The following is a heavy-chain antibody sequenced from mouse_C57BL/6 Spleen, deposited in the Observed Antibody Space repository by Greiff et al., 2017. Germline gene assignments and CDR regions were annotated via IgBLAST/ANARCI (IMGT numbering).Heavy chain of an antibody. V-gene: IGHV5-4*01. CDR1: GFTFSSYA. Sequence: EVKLVESGGGLVKPGGSLKLSCAASGFTFSSYAMSWVRQTPDKRLERVATISDGCSYNYYPDNGKGRFTISRDNDKNNLYLQMIHLKSEDTAMYYCSRDNYDYDGGFAYWGQGTLVTVSA. CDR3: SRDNYDYDGGFAY. J-gene: IGHJ3*01. CDR2: ISDGCSYN. D-gene: IGHD2-4*01.